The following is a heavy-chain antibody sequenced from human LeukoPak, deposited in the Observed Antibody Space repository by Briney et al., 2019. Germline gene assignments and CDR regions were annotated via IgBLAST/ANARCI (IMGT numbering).Heavy chain of an antibody. V-gene: IGHV4-59*01. CDR1: GGSISSYK. Sequence: PSETLSLTCTVSGGSISSYKWTWIRQPPGEGLEWTGYISYSGSTKYNPSLKSRVTMSVDTSKNQFSLKLTSVTAADTAVYYCARGSPYSSGWPDAFDFWGLGTMVTVSS. J-gene: IGHJ3*01. D-gene: IGHD6-19*01. CDR3: ARGSPYSSGWPDAFDF. CDR2: ISYSGST.